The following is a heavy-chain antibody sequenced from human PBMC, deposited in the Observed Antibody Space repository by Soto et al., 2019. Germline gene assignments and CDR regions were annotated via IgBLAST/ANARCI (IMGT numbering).Heavy chain of an antibody. CDR2: IYYSGNT. CDR3: ARGVYDYWSGYYAGSGLDV. V-gene: IGHV4-59*01. J-gene: IGHJ6*02. D-gene: IGHD3-3*01. CDR1: GGSMSPFY. Sequence: QVQLLESGPGLLKPSETLSLTCSVSGGSMSPFYWSWIRQSPRKGLEWIGYIYYSGNTNDNPSLKSRVTISVDTSKDQFSLRLSSVTAADSAVYYCARGVYDYWSGYYAGSGLDVWGQGTTVIVSS.